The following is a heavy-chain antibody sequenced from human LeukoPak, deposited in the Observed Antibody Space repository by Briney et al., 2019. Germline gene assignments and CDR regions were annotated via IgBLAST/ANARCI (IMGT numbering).Heavy chain of an antibody. CDR2: ISGSGGST. CDR1: GFTFSSYA. V-gene: IGHV3-23*01. Sequence: GGSLRLSCAASGFTFSSYAMSWVRQPPGKGLEWVSAISGSGGSTYYADSVKGRFTISRDNSKNTLYLQMNSLRAEDTAVYYCAKDNIVVVPAAFNWFDPWGQGTLVTVSS. CDR3: AKDNIVVVPAAFNWFDP. D-gene: IGHD2-2*01. J-gene: IGHJ5*02.